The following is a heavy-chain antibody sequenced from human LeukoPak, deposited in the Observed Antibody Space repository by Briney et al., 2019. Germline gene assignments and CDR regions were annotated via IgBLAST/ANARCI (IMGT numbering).Heavy chain of an antibody. V-gene: IGHV4-59*01. D-gene: IGHD2-2*01. J-gene: IGHJ4*02. Sequence: SETLSLTCTVSGGSISSYYWSWIRQPPGKGLEWTGYIYYSGSTNYNPSLKSRVTISVDTSKNQFSLKLSSVTAADTAVYYCARSWVVPAAPDYWGQGTLVTVSS. CDR1: GGSISSYY. CDR3: ARSWVVPAAPDY. CDR2: IYYSGST.